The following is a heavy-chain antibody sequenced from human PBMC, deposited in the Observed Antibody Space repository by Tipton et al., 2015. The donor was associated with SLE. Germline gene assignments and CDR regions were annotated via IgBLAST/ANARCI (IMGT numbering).Heavy chain of an antibody. CDR1: GGSLSNSY. CDR2: INDSGFT. D-gene: IGHD5-24*01. Sequence: GLVKPSETLSLTCGVSGGSLSNSYFNWVRQPPGQGLEWIGEINDSGFTKYNPSLKSRATMSFDTSKNLFSLNLNSVTAADTAVYYCARMRGGYNAHHWGQGILVTVSS. J-gene: IGHJ5*02. CDR3: ARMRGGYNAHH. V-gene: IGHV4-34*10.